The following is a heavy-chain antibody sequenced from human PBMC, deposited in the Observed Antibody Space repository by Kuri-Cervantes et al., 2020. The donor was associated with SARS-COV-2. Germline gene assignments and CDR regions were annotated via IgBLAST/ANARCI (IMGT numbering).Heavy chain of an antibody. CDR1: GFTFSSYS. V-gene: IGHV3-48*02. CDR3: ARDVAKEVYDFWSGYYSGYYGMDV. J-gene: IGHJ6*02. CDR2: ISSSSSTI. D-gene: IGHD3-3*01. Sequence: GESLKISCAASGFTFSSYSMNWVRQAPGKGLEWVSYISSSSSTIYYADSVKGRFTISRDNAENSLYLQMNSLRDEDTAVYYCARDVAKEVYDFWSGYYSGYYGMDVWGQGTTVTVSS.